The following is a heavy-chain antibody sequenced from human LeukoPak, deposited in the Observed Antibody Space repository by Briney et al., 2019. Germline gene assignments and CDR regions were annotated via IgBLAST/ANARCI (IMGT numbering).Heavy chain of an antibody. CDR3: VRSDGDDAFDI. CDR2: ISSTSTTI. CDR1: GFTFSGYS. V-gene: IGHV3-48*01. D-gene: IGHD4-17*01. J-gene: IGHJ3*02. Sequence: GGSLRLSCAASGFTFSGYSMNWFRQAPGRGLEWVSYISSTSTTIYYKDSVKGRFTISRDNAKNSLYLHMTSLRVEDTAVYYCVRSDGDDAFDIWGQGTMVTVSS.